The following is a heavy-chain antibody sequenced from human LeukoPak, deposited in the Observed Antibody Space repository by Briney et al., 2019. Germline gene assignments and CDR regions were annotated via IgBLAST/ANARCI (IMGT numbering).Heavy chain of an antibody. Sequence: GGSLRLSCAASGFTFSSYAMSWVRQAPGKGLEWVSAISGSGGSTYYADSVKGRFTISRDNSKNTLYLQMNSLRAEDTAVYYCAKGLQTTNYYDSSGYIYWGQGTLVTVSS. J-gene: IGHJ4*02. V-gene: IGHV3-23*01. D-gene: IGHD3-22*01. CDR2: ISGSGGST. CDR3: AKGLQTTNYYDSSGYIY. CDR1: GFTFSSYA.